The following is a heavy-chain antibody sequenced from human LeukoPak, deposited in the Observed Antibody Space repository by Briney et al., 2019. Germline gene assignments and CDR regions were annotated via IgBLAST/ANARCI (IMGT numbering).Heavy chain of an antibody. CDR2: VYPSDSDT. CDR3: ARSPYIVRAIWHYFDY. CDR1: GYSFTNYW. J-gene: IGHJ4*02. D-gene: IGHD1-26*01. V-gene: IGHV5-51*01. Sequence: GESLKISCKGSGYSFTNYWIGWVRQMPGKGLEWMGIVYPSDSDTRYSPSFQGQVTISADKSITTAYLQWNSLKASDTAMYYCARSPYIVRAIWHYFDYWGQGTLVTVSS.